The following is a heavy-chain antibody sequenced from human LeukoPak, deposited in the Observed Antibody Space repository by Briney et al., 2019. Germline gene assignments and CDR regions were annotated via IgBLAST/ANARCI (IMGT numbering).Heavy chain of an antibody. CDR1: GFIFSSYG. V-gene: IGHV3-30*02. CDR2: ILYDGSNK. D-gene: IGHD2-2*01. J-gene: IGHJ4*02. Sequence: GGSLRLSCAASGFIFSSYGMHWVRQTPGKGLEWVAFILYDGSNKYHADSVKGRFTISRDNSKNTLFLQMNSLRGEDTAVYYCAKDRLVVAPAAMTSNFDYWGQGTLVTVSS. CDR3: AKDRLVVAPAAMTSNFDY.